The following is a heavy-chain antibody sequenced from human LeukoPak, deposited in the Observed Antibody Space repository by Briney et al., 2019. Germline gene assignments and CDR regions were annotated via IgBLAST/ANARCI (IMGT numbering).Heavy chain of an antibody. Sequence: GGSLRLSCAASGFTVSSNYMSWVRQAPGKGLEWVSVIYSGGSTYYADSVKGRFTISRDNSKNTLYLQMNSLRAEDTAVYYCARDEGRYCSGGSCYSAHYYYYGMDVWGQGTTVTVSS. CDR1: GFTVSSNY. V-gene: IGHV3-53*05. D-gene: IGHD2-15*01. CDR2: IYSGGST. J-gene: IGHJ6*02. CDR3: ARDEGRYCSGGSCYSAHYYYYGMDV.